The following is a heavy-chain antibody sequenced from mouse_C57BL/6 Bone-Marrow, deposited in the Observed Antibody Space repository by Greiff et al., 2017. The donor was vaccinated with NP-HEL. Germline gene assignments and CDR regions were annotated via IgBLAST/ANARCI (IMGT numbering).Heavy chain of an antibody. CDR1: GFNIKDDY. J-gene: IGHJ1*03. Sequence: VQLQHSGAELVRPGASAKLSCTASGFNIKDDYMHWVTQRPAQGLEWIGWIDPENGDTEYASKFQGKATITADTSSNTAYLQLSSLTSEDTAVYYCTTRHLYDYDRYFDVWGTGTTVTVSS. V-gene: IGHV14-4*01. CDR2: IDPENGDT. CDR3: TTRHLYDYDRYFDV. D-gene: IGHD2-4*01.